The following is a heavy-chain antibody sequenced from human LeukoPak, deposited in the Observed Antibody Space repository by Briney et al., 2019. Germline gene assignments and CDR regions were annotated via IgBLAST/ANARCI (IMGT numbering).Heavy chain of an antibody. D-gene: IGHD6-19*01. CDR2: ISRSGSTI. CDR3: ARDLSGIGY. J-gene: IGHJ4*02. CDR1: GFTFRSYE. Sequence: QTGGSLRLSCAASGFTFRSYEMNWVRQAPGKGLEWVSYISRSGSTIYYADSVKGRFSISRDNAKNSMYLQMNSLRAEDTAVYYCARDLSGIGYWGQGTLVTVSS. V-gene: IGHV3-48*03.